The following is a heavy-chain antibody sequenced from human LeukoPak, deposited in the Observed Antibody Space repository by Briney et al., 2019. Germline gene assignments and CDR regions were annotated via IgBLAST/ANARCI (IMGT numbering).Heavy chain of an antibody. Sequence: PSETLSLTCAVYGGSFSGYYWSWIRQPPGKGLEWIGEINHSGSTNYNPSLKSRVTISVDTSKNQFSLKLSSVTAADTAVYYCARQMGGNLDYGDYDAPGGWFDPWGQGTLVTVSS. CDR3: ARQMGGNLDYGDYDAPGGWFDP. CDR2: INHSGST. CDR1: GGSFSGYY. V-gene: IGHV4-34*01. J-gene: IGHJ5*02. D-gene: IGHD4-17*01.